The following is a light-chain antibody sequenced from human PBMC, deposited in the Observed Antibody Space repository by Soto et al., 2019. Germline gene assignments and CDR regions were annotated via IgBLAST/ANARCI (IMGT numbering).Light chain of an antibody. CDR3: CSYASGSIYV. Sequence: QSVLTQPASVSGSPGQSITISCTGTSSDVGAFNYVSWYLQYPGKAPKLMIYEVGNRPSGVSNRFSGSKSGNTASLTSSGLQAEDEADYYCCSYASGSIYVFGTGTKLTVL. J-gene: IGLJ1*01. V-gene: IGLV2-14*01. CDR1: SSDVGAFNY. CDR2: EVG.